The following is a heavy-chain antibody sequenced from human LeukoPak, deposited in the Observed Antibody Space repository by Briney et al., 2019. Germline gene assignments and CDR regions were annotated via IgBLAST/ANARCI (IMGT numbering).Heavy chain of an antibody. CDR1: GYTFTSYG. CDR3: ARDQGDIVVVPDAFDI. Sequence: ASVKVSCTASGYTFTSYGISWVRQAPGQGLEWIGWLSAYNGNTNYAQKLQGRVTMTTDTSTSTAYMEQSSLRSDVTAVYYCARDQGDIVVVPDAFDIWGQGTMVTVSS. J-gene: IGHJ3*02. V-gene: IGHV1-18*04. D-gene: IGHD2-2*01. CDR2: LSAYNGNT.